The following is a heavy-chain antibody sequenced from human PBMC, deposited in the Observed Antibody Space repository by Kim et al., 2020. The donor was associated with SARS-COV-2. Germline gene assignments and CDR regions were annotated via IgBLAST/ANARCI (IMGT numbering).Heavy chain of an antibody. Sequence: SETLSLTCTVSGGSISSSSYYWGWIRQPPGKGLEWIGSIYYSGSTYYNPSLKSRVTISVDTSKNQFSLKLSSVTAADTAVYYCARLFDYYDSSGYYWGPRDCWGQGTLVTVSS. V-gene: IGHV4-39*01. D-gene: IGHD3-22*01. CDR2: IYYSGST. J-gene: IGHJ4*02. CDR3: ARLFDYYDSSGYYWGPRDC. CDR1: GGSISSSSYY.